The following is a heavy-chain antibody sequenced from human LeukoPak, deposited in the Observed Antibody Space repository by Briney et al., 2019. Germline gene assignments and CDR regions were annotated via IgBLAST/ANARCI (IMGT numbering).Heavy chain of an antibody. J-gene: IGHJ4*02. CDR1: GGSISSYY. Sequence: SETLSLTCTVSGGSISSYYWSWIRQPPGKGLEWIGYIYYSGSTNYNPSLKSRVTISVDTSKNQFSLKLSSVTAADTAVYYCARDGGGSGWYGYWGQGTLVTVSS. D-gene: IGHD6-19*01. CDR3: ARDGGGSGWYGY. V-gene: IGHV4-59*01. CDR2: IYYSGST.